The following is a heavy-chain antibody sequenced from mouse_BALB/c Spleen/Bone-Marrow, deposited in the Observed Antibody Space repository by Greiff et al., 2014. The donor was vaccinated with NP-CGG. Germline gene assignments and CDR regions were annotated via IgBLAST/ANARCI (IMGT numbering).Heavy chain of an antibody. Sequence: LKESGPELEKPGAPVKISCKASGYSFTDSNMNWVRQSNGKNLEWIGNIDPYYGGTSYSQKFKGKATLTVDKSSSTAYMQLRSLTSEDSAVYYCAKKDYGSSSFDYWGQGTTLTVSS. J-gene: IGHJ2*01. CDR3: AKKDYGSSSFDY. CDR1: GYSFTDSN. D-gene: IGHD1-1*01. V-gene: IGHV1-39*01. CDR2: IDPYYGGT.